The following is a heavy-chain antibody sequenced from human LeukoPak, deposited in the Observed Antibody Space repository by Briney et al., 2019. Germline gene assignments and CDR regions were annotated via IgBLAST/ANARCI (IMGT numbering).Heavy chain of an antibody. CDR3: ARRSYSSRALDY. J-gene: IGHJ4*02. CDR1: GGSISSYY. D-gene: IGHD6-13*01. Sequence: SETLSLTCTVSGGSISSYYWSWIRQPPGKGLEGIGYIYTSGSTNYNPSLKSRVTISVDTSKNQFSLKLSSVTAADTAVYYCARRSYSSRALDYWGQGTLVTVSS. CDR2: IYTSGST. V-gene: IGHV4-4*09.